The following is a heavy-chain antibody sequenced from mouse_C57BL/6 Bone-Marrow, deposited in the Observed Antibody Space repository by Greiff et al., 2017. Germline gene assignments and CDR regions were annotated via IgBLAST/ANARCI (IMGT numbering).Heavy chain of an antibody. Sequence: QVQLKESGPELVKPGASVKISCKASGYAFSSSWMNWVKQRPGQGLEWIGRIYPGDGDTNYNGKFKGKATLTADKSSSPAYMQLSSLTSEDSAVCFCANGSSGYPAWFADWGQGPLVTVSA. J-gene: IGHJ3*01. CDR1: GYAFSSSW. D-gene: IGHD3-2*02. CDR3: ANGSSGYPAWFAD. CDR2: IYPGDGDT. V-gene: IGHV1-82*01.